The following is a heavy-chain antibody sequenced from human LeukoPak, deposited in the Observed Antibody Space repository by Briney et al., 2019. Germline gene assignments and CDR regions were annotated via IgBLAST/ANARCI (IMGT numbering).Heavy chain of an antibody. J-gene: IGHJ6*02. CDR3: ARTRGSTSWKNGMDV. CDR1: GGSISSYY. D-gene: IGHD2-2*01. V-gene: IGHV4-59*08. CDR2: IYYSGST. Sequence: SETLSLTCTVSGGSISSYYWSWIRQPPGKGLEWIGYIYYSGSTNYNPSLKSRVTISVDTSKNQFSLKLSSVTAADTAVYYCARTRGSTSWKNGMDVWGQGTTVTVSS.